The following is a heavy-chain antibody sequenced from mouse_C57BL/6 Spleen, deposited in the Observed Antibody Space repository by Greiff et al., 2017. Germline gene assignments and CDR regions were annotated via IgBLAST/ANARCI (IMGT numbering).Heavy chain of an antibody. V-gene: IGHV1-82*01. Sequence: QVQLQQSGPELVKPGASVKISCKASGYAFSSSWMNWVKQRPGKGLEWIGRIYPGDGNTNYNGKFKGKATLTADKSSSTTYMQLSSLQSEYSAVYFCALYEGGYAYWGQGTLVTVSA. CDR3: ALYEGGYAY. CDR2: IYPGDGNT. J-gene: IGHJ3*01. CDR1: GYAFSSSW. D-gene: IGHD2-3*01.